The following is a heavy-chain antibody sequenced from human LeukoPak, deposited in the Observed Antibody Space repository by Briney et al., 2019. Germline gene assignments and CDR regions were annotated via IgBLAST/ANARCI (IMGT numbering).Heavy chain of an antibody. CDR3: AATVAATPLYYYYMDV. D-gene: IGHD2-15*01. CDR2: IVVGSGNT. V-gene: IGHV1-58*02. Sequence: ASVKVSCKASGFTFTSSAMQWVRQARGQRLEWIGWIVVGSGNTNYAQKLQERVTITRDMSTSTAYMELSSLRSEDTAVYYCAATVAATPLYYYYMDVWGKGTTVTVSS. J-gene: IGHJ6*03. CDR1: GFTFTSSA.